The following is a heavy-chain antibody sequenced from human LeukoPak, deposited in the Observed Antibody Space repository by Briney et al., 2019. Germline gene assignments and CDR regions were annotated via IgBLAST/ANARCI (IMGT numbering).Heavy chain of an antibody. J-gene: IGHJ4*02. Sequence: PSETLSLTCTVSGGSISSSSYYWGWIRQPPGKGLEWIGSIYYSGSTYYNPSLKSRVTISVDTSKNQFSLKLSSVTAADTAVYYCARASSLWFGELLPFDYWGQGTLVTVSS. CDR2: IYYSGST. V-gene: IGHV4-39*07. CDR1: GGSISSSSYY. CDR3: ARASSLWFGELLPFDY. D-gene: IGHD3-10*01.